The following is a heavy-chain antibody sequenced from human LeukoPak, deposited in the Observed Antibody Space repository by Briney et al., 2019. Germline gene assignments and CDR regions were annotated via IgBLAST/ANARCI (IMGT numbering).Heavy chain of an antibody. Sequence: GGSLRLSCAASGFTVSSNYMSWVRQAPGKGLEWVSAISGSGGSTYYADSVKGRFTISRDNSKNTLYLQMNSLRAEDTAVYYCAKGRYYDILTGYYWDYWGQGTLVTVSS. CDR2: ISGSGGST. CDR1: GFTVSSNY. J-gene: IGHJ4*02. V-gene: IGHV3-23*01. CDR3: AKGRYYDILTGYYWDY. D-gene: IGHD3-9*01.